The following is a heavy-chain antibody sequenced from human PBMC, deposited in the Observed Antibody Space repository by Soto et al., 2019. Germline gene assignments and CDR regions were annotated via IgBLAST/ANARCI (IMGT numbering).Heavy chain of an antibody. CDR3: ARDPEESVGATPWFDP. J-gene: IGHJ5*02. V-gene: IGHV1-69*06. D-gene: IGHD1-26*01. CDR2: IIPIFGTA. Sequence: QVQLVQSGAEVKKPGSSVTVSCKASGGTFSSYAISWVRQAPGQGLEWMGGIIPIFGTANYAQKFQGRVTITADKSTSTAYMELSSLRSEDTAVYYCARDPEESVGATPWFDPWGQGTLVTVSS. CDR1: GGTFSSYA.